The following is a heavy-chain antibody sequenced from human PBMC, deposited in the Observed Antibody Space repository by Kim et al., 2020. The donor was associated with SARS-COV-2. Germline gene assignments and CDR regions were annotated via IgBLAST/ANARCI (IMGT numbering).Heavy chain of an antibody. CDR2: IYYGGST. CDR1: GGSISSYY. CDR3: ARALYSDAFDI. Sequence: SETLSLTCTVSGGSISSYYWSWIRQPPGKVLDWIGYIYYGGSTNYNPSLKSRVTISVDTSKNQFSLMQSSVTAADTAVYYCARALYSDAFDIWGQGTMVT. D-gene: IGHD2-21*01. V-gene: IGHV4-59*01. J-gene: IGHJ3*02.